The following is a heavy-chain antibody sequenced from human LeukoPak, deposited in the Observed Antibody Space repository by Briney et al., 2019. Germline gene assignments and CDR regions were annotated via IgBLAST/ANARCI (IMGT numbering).Heavy chain of an antibody. CDR1: GGTFISYA. D-gene: IGHD1-26*01. Sequence: SVKVSCKASGGTFISYAISWVRQAPGQGLEWVGRIIPILGIANYAQKFQGRVTITADKSTSTAYMELSSLRYEDTGVYYCARGGLVGATSDAFDIWGQGTMVTVSS. CDR2: IIPILGIA. J-gene: IGHJ3*02. CDR3: ARGGLVGATSDAFDI. V-gene: IGHV1-69*04.